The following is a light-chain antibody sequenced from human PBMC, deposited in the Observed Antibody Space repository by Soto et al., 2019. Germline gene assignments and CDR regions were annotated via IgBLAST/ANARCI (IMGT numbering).Light chain of an antibody. CDR3: TSYGGSNNYV. CDR2: EVS. V-gene: IGLV2-8*01. J-gene: IGLJ1*01. Sequence: QSVLPQPPSASGSPGQSVTISCTGTSSDVGGYDYVSWYQQHPGKAPQLMIYEVSKRPSGVPDRFSGSKSGNTASLTVSGLQAEDEADYYCTSYGGSNNYVFGTGTKVTAL. CDR1: SSDVGGYDY.